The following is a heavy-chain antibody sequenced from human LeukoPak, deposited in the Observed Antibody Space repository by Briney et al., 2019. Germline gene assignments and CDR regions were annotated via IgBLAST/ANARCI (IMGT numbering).Heavy chain of an antibody. D-gene: IGHD1-1*01. CDR3: ATERERRITD. J-gene: IGHJ4*02. CDR1: GFSISLGYY. V-gene: IGHV4-38-2*02. Sequence: SETLSLTCDVSGFSISLGYYWVWIRQPAGQGLEWIGSIHPSGTTFYDSSLNSRITMTIDAPKNQFSLRLSLVTAVDTAVYFCATERERRITDWGQGTLVTVSS. CDR2: IHPSGTT.